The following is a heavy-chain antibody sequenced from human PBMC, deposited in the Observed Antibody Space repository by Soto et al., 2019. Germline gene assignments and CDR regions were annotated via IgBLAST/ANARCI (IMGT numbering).Heavy chain of an antibody. CDR1: GVSLTSGNW. Sequence: SETLSLTCAVSGVSLTSGNWWTWVRQSPQRGLEYIGEIFHDGTANYYPSFERRVAMSVDTXXXXXXXXXXXXXXXXTAVYFCARLVYDTRLNYMYFDFWGPGTLVTVSS. CDR2: IFHDGTA. J-gene: IGHJ4*02. D-gene: IGHD2-8*01. V-gene: IGHV4-4*02. CDR3: ARLVYDTRLNYMYFDF.